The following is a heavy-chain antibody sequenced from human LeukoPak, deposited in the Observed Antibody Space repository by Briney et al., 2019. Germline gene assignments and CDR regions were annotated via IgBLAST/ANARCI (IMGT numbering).Heavy chain of an antibody. D-gene: IGHD3-22*01. CDR1: GYTFTSYG. CDR3: ARGYGLYYDSSGYDY. Sequence: ASVKVSCKASGYTFTSYGISWVRQAPGQGLEWMGWISAYNSNANYAQKLQGRVTMTTDTSTSTAYMELRSLRSDDTAVYYCARGYGLYYDSSGYDYWGQGTLVTVSS. J-gene: IGHJ4*02. CDR2: ISAYNSNA. V-gene: IGHV1-18*01.